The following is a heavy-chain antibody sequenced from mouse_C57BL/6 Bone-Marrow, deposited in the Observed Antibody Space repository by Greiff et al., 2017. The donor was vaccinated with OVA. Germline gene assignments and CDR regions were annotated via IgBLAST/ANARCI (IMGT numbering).Heavy chain of an antibody. Sequence: QVQLQQSGPELVKPGASVKISCKASGYAFSSSWMNWVKQRPGKGLEWIGRIYPGDGDTNYNGKFKGKATLTADKSSSTAYMQLSSLTSEDSAVYFCARRGTGTGYFDYWGQGTTLTVSS. V-gene: IGHV1-82*01. CDR1: GYAFSSSW. CDR2: IYPGDGDT. D-gene: IGHD4-1*01. CDR3: ARRGTGTGYFDY. J-gene: IGHJ2*01.